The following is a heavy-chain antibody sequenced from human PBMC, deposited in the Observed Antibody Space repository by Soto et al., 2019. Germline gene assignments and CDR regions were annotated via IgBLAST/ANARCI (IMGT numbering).Heavy chain of an antibody. V-gene: IGHV1-18*01. D-gene: IGHD3-16*01. CDR1: GYTFTSYG. CDR2: ISAYNGNT. J-gene: IGHJ5*02. Sequence: ASVKVSCKASGYTFTSYGISWVRQAPGQGLEWMGWISAYNGNTNYAQKLQGRVTMTTDTSTSTAYMELRSLRSDDTAVYYCARDPLNAERLRSDCFDPWGQGTLVTVSS. CDR3: ARDPLNAERLRSDCFDP.